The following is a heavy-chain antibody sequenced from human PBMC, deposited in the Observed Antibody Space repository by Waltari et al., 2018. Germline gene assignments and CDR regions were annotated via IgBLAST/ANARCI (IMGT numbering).Heavy chain of an antibody. V-gene: IGHV3-53*04. CDR2: IYSGGST. Sequence: EVQLVESGGGLVQPGGSLRLSCAASGFTVSSNYMSWVRQAPGKGLEWVSVIYSGGSTYYAVSVKGRFTISRNNSKNTLYLQMTSLRAEDTAVYYCARDRGDSGCLVFDYWGQGTLVTVSS. J-gene: IGHJ4*02. CDR1: GFTVSSNY. CDR3: ARDRGDSGCLVFDY. D-gene: IGHD1-26*01.